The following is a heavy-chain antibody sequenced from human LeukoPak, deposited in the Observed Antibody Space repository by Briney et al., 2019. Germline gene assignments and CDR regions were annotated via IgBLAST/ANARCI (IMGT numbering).Heavy chain of an antibody. CDR2: ISSSGSTI. V-gene: IGHV3-11*01. J-gene: IGHJ6*02. D-gene: IGHD2-21*02. CDR3: ASSYCGGDCYGVNDYGMDV. Sequence: GGSLRLSCAASGFTFSNAWMSWVRQAPGKGLEWVSYISSSGSTIYYADSVKGRFTISRDNAKNSLYLQMNSLRAEDTAVYYCASSYCGGDCYGVNDYGMDVWGQGTTVTVSS. CDR1: GFTFSNAW.